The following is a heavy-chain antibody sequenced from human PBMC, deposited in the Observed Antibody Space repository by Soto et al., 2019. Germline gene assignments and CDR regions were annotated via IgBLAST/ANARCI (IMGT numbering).Heavy chain of an antibody. CDR3: ARGERVVITVFAMDV. Sequence: QVQLVQSGAEVKKPGASVKVSCKASGYTFTSYAMHWVRQAPGQRLEWMGWINAGNGNTKYSQKFQGRVTITRDTSASTAYMELSSLRSEDTAVYYCARGERVVITVFAMDVWGQGTTVTVSS. J-gene: IGHJ6*02. CDR2: INAGNGNT. D-gene: IGHD3-22*01. V-gene: IGHV1-3*01. CDR1: GYTFTSYA.